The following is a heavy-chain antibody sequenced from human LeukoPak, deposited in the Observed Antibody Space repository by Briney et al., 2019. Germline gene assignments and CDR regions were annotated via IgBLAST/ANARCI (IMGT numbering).Heavy chain of an antibody. CDR3: ARLGGTTTYYYHSGSRFDP. CDR2: INRSGST. Sequence: PSETLSLTCAVYGGSFSGYYWSWIRQPPGKGLEWIGEINRSGSTYYNASLKSRITISVDTSKNQFSLQLRSVTAADTSVYYCARLGGTTTYYYHSGSRFDPWGQGTLVTVSS. CDR1: GGSFSGYY. J-gene: IGHJ5*02. V-gene: IGHV4-34*01. D-gene: IGHD3-10*01.